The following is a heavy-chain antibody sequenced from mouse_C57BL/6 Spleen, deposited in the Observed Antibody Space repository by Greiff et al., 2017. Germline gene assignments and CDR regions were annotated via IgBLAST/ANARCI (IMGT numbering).Heavy chain of an antibody. D-gene: IGHD1-1*01. CDR1: GYTFTSYW. CDR3: ARWGSSWNAMDY. CDR2: IYPSDSET. J-gene: IGHJ4*01. V-gene: IGHV1-61*01. Sequence: QVHVKQPGAELVRPGSSVKLSCKASGYTFTSYWMDWVKQRPGQGLEWIGNIYPSDSETHYNQKFKDKATLTVDKSSSTAYMQLSSLTSEDSAVYYCARWGSSWNAMDYWGQGTSVTVSS.